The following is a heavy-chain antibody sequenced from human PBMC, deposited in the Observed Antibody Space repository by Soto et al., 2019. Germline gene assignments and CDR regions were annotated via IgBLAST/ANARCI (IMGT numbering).Heavy chain of an antibody. CDR2: ISYDGSNK. D-gene: IGHD4-4*01. Sequence: QVQLVESGGGVVQPGRSLRLSCAASGFTFSGYPMHWVRQAPGKGLEWVAVISYDGSNKYYADSVKGRFTISRDNSKNTLYLQMNSLRAEDTAVYYCARGIRVAEGNYFDPWGQGTLVTVSS. CDR3: ARGIRVAEGNYFDP. CDR1: GFTFSGYP. J-gene: IGHJ5*02. V-gene: IGHV3-30-3*01.